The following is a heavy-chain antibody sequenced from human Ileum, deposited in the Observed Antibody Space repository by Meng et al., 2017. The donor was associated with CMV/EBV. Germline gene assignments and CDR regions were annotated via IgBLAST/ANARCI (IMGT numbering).Heavy chain of an antibody. CDR3: ASWYFDY. CDR1: GDKVSSNSAP. J-gene: IGHJ4*02. Sequence: SETLSLTCAIPGDKVSSNSAPWHWIRQSPSGGLVWLGKTYYRSKWYHDYEVSLKSRITINSDTSKNQFTLLLNSVTPEDTAVYYCASWYFDYWGQGTLVTVSS. V-gene: IGHV6-1*01. CDR2: TYYRSKWYH.